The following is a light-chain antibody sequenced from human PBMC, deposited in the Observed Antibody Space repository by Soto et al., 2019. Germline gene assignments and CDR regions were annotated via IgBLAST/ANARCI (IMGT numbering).Light chain of an antibody. CDR3: QRYGSSPWT. CDR2: GAS. V-gene: IGKV3-20*01. Sequence: VVLTQSPGTLSFSPGERANLXGKASQTIGSNFLAWYQQKPGQAPRLLIYGASSRATGSPDRFSGSGSGTDFSLTISRLEPEDFAVYYCQRYGSSPWTFGQGTKVDIK. J-gene: IGKJ1*01. CDR1: QTIGSNF.